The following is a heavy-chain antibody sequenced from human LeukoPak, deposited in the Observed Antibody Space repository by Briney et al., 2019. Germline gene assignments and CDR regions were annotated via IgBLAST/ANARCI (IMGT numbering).Heavy chain of an antibody. V-gene: IGHV4-61*02. CDR2: FSISGSP. Sequence: SETLSLTCTVSGASISSTFYSWTWIRQPAGQGLELIGRFSISGSPNYNPSLKSRVNISMDTSKNQFSLRLTSVTAADTHIYFCARERVREVPSVDFWGQGTLVTVSS. D-gene: IGHD3-10*01. CDR1: GASISSTFYS. J-gene: IGHJ4*02. CDR3: ARERVREVPSVDF.